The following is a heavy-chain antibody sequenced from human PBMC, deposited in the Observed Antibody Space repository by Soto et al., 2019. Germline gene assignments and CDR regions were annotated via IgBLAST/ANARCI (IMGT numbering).Heavy chain of an antibody. CDR1: GFTFSSYA. Sequence: GSLRLSCAASGFTFSSYAMSSVRQAPGKGLEWVSAISGSGGSTYYADSVKGRFTISRDNSKNTLYLQMNSLRAEDTAVYYCAKDIFLCSGSTSCPYYFDYWGQGTLVTVSS. CDR3: AKDIFLCSGSTSCPYYFDY. V-gene: IGHV3-23*01. J-gene: IGHJ4*02. D-gene: IGHD2-2*01. CDR2: ISGSGGST.